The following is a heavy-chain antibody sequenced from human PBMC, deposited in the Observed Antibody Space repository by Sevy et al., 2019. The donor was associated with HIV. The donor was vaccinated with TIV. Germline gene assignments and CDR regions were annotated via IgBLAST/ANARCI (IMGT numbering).Heavy chain of an antibody. CDR2: ISGSGTRT. J-gene: IGHJ6*03. D-gene: IGHD3-16*01. CDR3: STNPKATSQTPRDLQKKSRTREDQGNNYVAKGGGGHYDPDEIGYYFYYYNMDV. Sequence: GGSLRLSCAVSGFSFDSYGMTWVRQAPGKGLEWVSGISGSGTRTYYADSVKGRFIISRDNSKNTLYLQMNSLRSEDTTASVRSTNPKATSQTPRDLQKKSRTREDQGNNYVAKGGGGHYDPDEIGYYFYYYNMDVWGKGTPVTVSS. V-gene: IGHV3-23*01. CDR1: GFSFDSYG.